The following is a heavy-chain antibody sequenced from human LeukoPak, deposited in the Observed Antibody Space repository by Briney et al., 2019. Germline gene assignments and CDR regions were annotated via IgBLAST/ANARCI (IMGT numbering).Heavy chain of an antibody. CDR2: IDGSGDTI. V-gene: IGHV3-48*02. J-gene: IGHJ4*02. Sequence: GESLRLSCAAPGFTFSDYSMNWVRQAPGKGLEWVPYIDGSGDTIYYADSVKGRFTISRDNAKNSLDLQMNSLRDEDTAVYYCSRRFDCWGQGTLVTVSS. CDR3: SRRFDC. CDR1: GFTFSDYS.